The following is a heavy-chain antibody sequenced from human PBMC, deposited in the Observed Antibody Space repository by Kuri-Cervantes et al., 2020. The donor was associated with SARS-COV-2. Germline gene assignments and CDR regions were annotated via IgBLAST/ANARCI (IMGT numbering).Heavy chain of an antibody. CDR1: GFTFSSYR. CDR3: ARDPPIVTVGNIDDC. Sequence: GGSLRLSCAASGFTFSSYRMSWVRQAPGKGLEWVANIKQDGSEKYYVDSVKGRFTISRDNAKNSLYLQMDSLRGEDTAVYYCARDPPIVTVGNIDDCWGQGTLVTVSS. CDR2: IKQDGSEK. V-gene: IGHV3-7*01. D-gene: IGHD1-26*01. J-gene: IGHJ4*02.